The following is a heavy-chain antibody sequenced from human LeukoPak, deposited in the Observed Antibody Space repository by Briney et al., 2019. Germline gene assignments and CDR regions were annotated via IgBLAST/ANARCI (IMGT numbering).Heavy chain of an antibody. Sequence: GGSLRLSCEASGFTVSSNYMSWVRQAPGKGLEWVSIIYSGGSTYYADSVKGRFTISRDNSKNTLYLQMNSLRAEDTAVYYCARVDYNIMSKWFDPWGQGTLVTVSS. CDR3: ARVDYNIMSKWFDP. D-gene: IGHD3-9*01. V-gene: IGHV3-66*01. J-gene: IGHJ5*02. CDR1: GFTVSSNY. CDR2: IYSGGST.